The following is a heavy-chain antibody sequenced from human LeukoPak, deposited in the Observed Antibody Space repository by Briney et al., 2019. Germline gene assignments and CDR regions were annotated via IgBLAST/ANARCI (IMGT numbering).Heavy chain of an antibody. CDR2: ISGSGGST. Sequence: GGSLRLSCAASGFTFSSYGMSWVRQAPGKGLEWVSVISGSGGSTYYADSVKGRFTISRDNFKNTLYVQMNSLRAEDTAVYYCAKRLWSPDYWGQGTLVTVSS. D-gene: IGHD3-10*01. CDR1: GFTFSSYG. J-gene: IGHJ4*02. V-gene: IGHV3-23*01. CDR3: AKRLWSPDY.